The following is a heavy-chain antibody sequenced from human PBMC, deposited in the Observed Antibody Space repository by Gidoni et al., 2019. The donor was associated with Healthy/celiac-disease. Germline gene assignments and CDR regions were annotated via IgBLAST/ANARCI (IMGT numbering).Heavy chain of an antibody. D-gene: IGHD5-12*01. V-gene: IGHV3-23*01. CDR3: AKEMATIPLFDY. Sequence: EVQLLESGGGLVEPGGSLRLACAASGFTFSGYAMSWVRQAPGKGLEWVSAISGSGGSTYYADAVKGRFTISRDNSKNTLYLQMNSLRAEDTAVYYCAKEMATIPLFDYWGQGTLVTVSS. CDR2: ISGSGGST. CDR1: GFTFSGYA. J-gene: IGHJ4*02.